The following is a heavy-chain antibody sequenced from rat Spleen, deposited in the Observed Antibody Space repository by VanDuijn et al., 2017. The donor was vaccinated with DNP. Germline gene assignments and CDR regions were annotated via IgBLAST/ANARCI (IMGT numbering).Heavy chain of an antibody. V-gene: IGHV5S23*01. J-gene: IGHJ2*01. CDR3: IRPHWEL. CDR1: GFTFSDYD. Sequence: EVQLVESGGGSVQPGRSLKLSCAASGFTFSDYDMAWVRQAPTKGLEWVASISPSGRPTFYRDSVKGRFTVSRDNAKSTLYLQMDSLRSEDTATYYCIRPHWELWGQGVLVTVSS. D-gene: IGHD5-1*01. CDR2: ISPSGRPT.